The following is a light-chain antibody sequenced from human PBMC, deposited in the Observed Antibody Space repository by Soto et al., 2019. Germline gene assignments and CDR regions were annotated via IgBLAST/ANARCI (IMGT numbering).Light chain of an antibody. V-gene: IGKV3-20*01. CDR1: QSVSSRY. CDR3: QYAVT. Sequence: EIVLTQSPGTMSLSPGERATLFCRASQSVSSRYLAWYQQRPGQAPSLLIYGASSRATGIPDRFSGGGSGTDFILTISRLVPEDFAVYYCQYAVTFGPGVKVDIK. J-gene: IGKJ3*01. CDR2: GAS.